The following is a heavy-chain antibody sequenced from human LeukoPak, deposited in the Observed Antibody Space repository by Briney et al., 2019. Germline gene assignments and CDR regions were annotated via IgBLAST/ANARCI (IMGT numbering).Heavy chain of an antibody. D-gene: IGHD6-19*01. Sequence: GGSLRLSCAASGFTFSSYAMSWVRQAPGKGLEWVSAISGSGGSTYYADSVKGRFTISRDNSKNTLYPQMNSLRAEDTAVYYCAGQWLDYFDYWGQGTLVTVSS. V-gene: IGHV3-23*01. CDR2: ISGSGGST. CDR3: AGQWLDYFDY. J-gene: IGHJ4*02. CDR1: GFTFSSYA.